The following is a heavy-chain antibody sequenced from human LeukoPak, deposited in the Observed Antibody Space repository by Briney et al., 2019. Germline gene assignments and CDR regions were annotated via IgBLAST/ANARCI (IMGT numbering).Heavy chain of an antibody. D-gene: IGHD5-18*01. CDR1: GGTFSSYA. V-gene: IGHV1-69*06. CDR2: IIPIFGTA. Sequence: GASVKVSCKASGGTFSSYAISWVRQAPGQGLEWMGGIIPIFGTANYAQKFQGRVTITADKSTSTAYMELSSLRSEDTAVYYCAKSVATYSYGFGDAFDIWGQGTMVTVSS. CDR3: AKSVATYSYGFGDAFDI. J-gene: IGHJ3*02.